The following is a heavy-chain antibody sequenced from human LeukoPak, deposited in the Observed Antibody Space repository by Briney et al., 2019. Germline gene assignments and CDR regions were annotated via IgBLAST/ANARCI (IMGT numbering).Heavy chain of an antibody. CDR1: GGSFSGYY. D-gene: IGHD3-10*01. Sequence: MPSETLSLTCAVYGGSFSGYYWSWIRQPPGKGLEWIGEINHSGSTNYNPSLKSRVTISVDTSKNQFSLKLSSVTAADTAVYYCARQRPYYYGSGSYNWFDPWGQGTLVTVSS. CDR3: ARQRPYYYGSGSYNWFDP. CDR2: INHSGST. V-gene: IGHV4-34*01. J-gene: IGHJ5*02.